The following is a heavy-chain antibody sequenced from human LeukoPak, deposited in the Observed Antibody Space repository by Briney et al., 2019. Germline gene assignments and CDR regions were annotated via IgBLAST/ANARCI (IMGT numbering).Heavy chain of an antibody. V-gene: IGHV3-48*02. D-gene: IGHD4-11*01. CDR1: GFIFSTYS. J-gene: IGHJ4*02. CDR3: ARTPPTAGLTTIGVGSDY. CDR2: ISGSSETI. Sequence: PGGSLRLSCAASGFIFSTYSMNWVRQAPGKGLEWVSYISGSSETIYYADSVKGRFTISRDNAKNSLYLQMNSLRDEDTAVYYCARTPPTAGLTTIGVGSDYWGQGTLVTVSS.